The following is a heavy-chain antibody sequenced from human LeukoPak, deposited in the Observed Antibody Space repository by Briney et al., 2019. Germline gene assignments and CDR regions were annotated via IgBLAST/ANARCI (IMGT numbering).Heavy chain of an antibody. D-gene: IGHD2-2*01. CDR3: ARGRSWGYCSSTSCYLGTYNYGDYCDY. CDR2: IDAGNGDT. CDR1: GYTFSDYA. V-gene: IGHV1-3*01. Sequence: ASVKVSCKASGYTFSDYAMHWVRQAPGQRFEWMGWIDAGNGDTRYSQKFQGRVTITRDTSASTAYMELSSLRSEDTAVYYCARGRSWGYCSSTSCYLGTYNYGDYCDYWGQGTLVTVSS. J-gene: IGHJ4*02.